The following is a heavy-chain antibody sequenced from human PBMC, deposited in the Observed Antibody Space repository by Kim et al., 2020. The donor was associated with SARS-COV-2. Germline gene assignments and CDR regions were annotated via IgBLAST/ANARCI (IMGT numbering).Heavy chain of an antibody. J-gene: IGHJ3*02. Sequence: SVKVSCKASGGTFSSYAISWVRQAPGQGLEWMGGIIPIFGTANYAQKFQGRVTITADESTSTAYMELSSLRSEDTAVYYCARRIAAACDAFDIWGQGTMVTVSS. CDR1: GGTFSSYA. V-gene: IGHV1-69*13. D-gene: IGHD6-13*01. CDR2: IIPIFGTA. CDR3: ARRIAAACDAFDI.